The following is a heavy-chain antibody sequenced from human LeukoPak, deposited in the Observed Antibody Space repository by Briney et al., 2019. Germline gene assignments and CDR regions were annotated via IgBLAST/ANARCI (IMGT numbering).Heavy chain of an antibody. Sequence: KPSETLSLTCTVSGGSISGYYWSWIRQPPGKGLEWMGYMYYSGSATYNPSLKSRVTFSVDTSKNQFSLKLSSVTAADTAVYYCVRGNTVFQHWGQGTLVTVSS. V-gene: IGHV4-59*08. J-gene: IGHJ1*01. CDR1: GGSISGYY. CDR2: MYYSGSA. CDR3: VRGNTVFQH. D-gene: IGHD4-23*01.